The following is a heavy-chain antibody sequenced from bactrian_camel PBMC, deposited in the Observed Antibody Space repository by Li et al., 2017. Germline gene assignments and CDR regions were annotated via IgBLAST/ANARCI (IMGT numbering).Heavy chain of an antibody. J-gene: IGHJ4*01. D-gene: IGHD5*01. Sequence: HVQLVESGGDLVQPGGSLTLSCAASGFTFSRYWMTWVRQAPGKGLAWVASISPGGGSTINYAESVKGRFTISRDNAKNTLYLQLNSLKTEDTAMYYCAKESYGLPSDWGQGTQVTVS. CDR3: AKESYGLPSD. V-gene: IGHV3S1*01. CDR2: ISPGGGSTI. CDR1: GFTFSRYW.